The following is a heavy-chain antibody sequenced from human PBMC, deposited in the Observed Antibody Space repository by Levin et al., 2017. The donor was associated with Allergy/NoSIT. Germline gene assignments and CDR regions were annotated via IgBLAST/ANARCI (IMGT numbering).Heavy chain of an antibody. Sequence: SQTLSLPCTVSGGSIRSSYWSWIRQPPGKGLEWIGYISYIGSTNYNPSLKSRVTISVDTSKNQFSLKLSSVTAADTAVYYCARCPNYYYYMDVWGKGTTVTVSS. CDR2: ISYIGST. CDR1: GGSIRSSY. J-gene: IGHJ6*03. V-gene: IGHV4-59*08. CDR3: ARCPNYYYYMDV.